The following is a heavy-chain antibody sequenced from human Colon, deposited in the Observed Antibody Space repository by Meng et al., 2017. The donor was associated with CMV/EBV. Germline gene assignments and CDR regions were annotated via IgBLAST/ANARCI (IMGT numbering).Heavy chain of an antibody. J-gene: IGHJ4*02. CDR3: ARVAFDIMTGSVYYFDY. CDR1: GFIFSNFG. V-gene: IGHV3-48*04. Sequence: GGSLRLSCAGSGFIFSNFGMNWLRQAPGKGLEWVSYIDTRSHILHYRDSVKGRFTVSRDDTVNSLYLQMNSLRAEDAAVYFCARVAFDIMTGSVYYFDYWGQGALVTVSS. CDR2: IDTRSHIL. D-gene: IGHD3-9*01.